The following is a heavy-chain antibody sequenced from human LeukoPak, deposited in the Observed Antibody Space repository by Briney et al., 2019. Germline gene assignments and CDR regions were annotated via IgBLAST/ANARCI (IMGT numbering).Heavy chain of an antibody. J-gene: IGHJ4*02. D-gene: IGHD4-17*01. CDR1: GFTFSSYS. Sequence: GGSLRLSCAASGFTFSSYSMNWVRQAPGKGLEWVSSISSSSSYIYYADSVKGRFTISRDNAKNSLYLQMNRLRAEDTDVYYCARDLLTTVTPHFVDYWGQGTLVTVSS. V-gene: IGHV3-21*01. CDR2: ISSSSSYI. CDR3: ARDLLTTVTPHFVDY.